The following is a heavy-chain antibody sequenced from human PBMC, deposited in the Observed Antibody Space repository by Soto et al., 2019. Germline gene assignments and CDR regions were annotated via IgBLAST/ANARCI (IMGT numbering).Heavy chain of an antibody. CDR3: ARRGRLYYYGMDV. V-gene: IGHV1-3*01. J-gene: IGHJ6*02. CDR2: INAGIGNT. CDR1: GYTFTSYA. Sequence: ASVKVSCKASGYTFTSYAMHWVRQAPGQRLEWMGWINAGIGNTKYSQKFQGRVTITRDTSASTAYMELSSLRSEDTAVYYCARRGRLYYYGMDVWGQGTTVTVSS. D-gene: IGHD6-25*01.